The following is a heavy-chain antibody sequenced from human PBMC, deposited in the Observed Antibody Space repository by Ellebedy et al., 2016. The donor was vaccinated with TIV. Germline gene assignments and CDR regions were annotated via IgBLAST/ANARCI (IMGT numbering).Heavy chain of an antibody. Sequence: SVKVSCKASAGTLSSYAISWVRQAPGQGLEWMGWLNPLLGVACYAQKFQGRLTIIADTATSTDYMELSSLTYEDTAVYYCAADYGDYVAEDWGQGTLITVSS. V-gene: IGHV1-69*10. CDR3: AADYGDYVAED. CDR2: LNPLLGVA. J-gene: IGHJ4*02. CDR1: AGTLSSYA. D-gene: IGHD4-17*01.